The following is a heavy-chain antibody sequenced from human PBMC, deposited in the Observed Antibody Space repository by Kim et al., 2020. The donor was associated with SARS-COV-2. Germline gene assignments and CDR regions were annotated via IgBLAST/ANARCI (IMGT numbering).Heavy chain of an antibody. V-gene: IGHV3-7*03. CDR1: GFTFTTYW. CDR2: IKKDGSEK. Sequence: GGSLRLSCAASGFTFTTYWMTWVRQAPGKGLEWVANIKKDGSEKYYVDSVKGRFTISRDNAKNSLYLQMNSLRAEDTAVYYCARGDDYNGYYYDDYWGQGTLVIVSS. D-gene: IGHD3-22*01. CDR3: ARGDDYNGYYYDDY. J-gene: IGHJ4*02.